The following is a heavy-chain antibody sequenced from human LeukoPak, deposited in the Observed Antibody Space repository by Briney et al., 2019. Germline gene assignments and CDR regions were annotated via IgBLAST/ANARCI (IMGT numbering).Heavy chain of an antibody. CDR3: ARVPVDYYGSGYYFDY. D-gene: IGHD3-10*01. CDR1: GGSISSYY. Sequence: SETLSLTCTVSGGSISSYYWSWIRQPPGKGLEWIGYIYYSGSTNYNPSLKSRVTISVGTSKNQFSLKLSSVTAADTAVYYCARVPVDYYGSGYYFDYWGQGTLVTVSS. V-gene: IGHV4-59*01. J-gene: IGHJ4*02. CDR2: IYYSGST.